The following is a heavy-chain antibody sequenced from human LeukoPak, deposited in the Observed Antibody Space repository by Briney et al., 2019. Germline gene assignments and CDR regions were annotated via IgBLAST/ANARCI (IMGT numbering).Heavy chain of an antibody. Sequence: GGSLRLSCVASGFTFSYAWMNWVRQAPGKGLEWVGRIKSKSDGGATDYTAPGKGRFTISRDDSENTLYLHMSSLGTEDTGVYYCYTVLVWGGYDAKETDKWGQGTLVTVSS. CDR1: GFTFSYAW. D-gene: IGHD5-12*01. CDR2: IKSKSDGGAT. CDR3: YTVLVWGGYDAKETDK. V-gene: IGHV3-15*01. J-gene: IGHJ4*02.